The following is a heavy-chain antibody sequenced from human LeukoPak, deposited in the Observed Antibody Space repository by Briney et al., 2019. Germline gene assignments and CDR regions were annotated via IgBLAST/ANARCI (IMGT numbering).Heavy chain of an antibody. Sequence: SETLSLTCAVYGGSFSGYYWSWIRQPPGKGLEWIGVINHSGSTNYNPSLKSRVTISVDTSKNQFSLKLSSVTAADTAVYYCAGLWDVVPAANGLMGYYYMDVWGKGTTVTVSS. V-gene: IGHV4-34*01. J-gene: IGHJ6*03. CDR3: AGLWDVVPAANGLMGYYYMDV. CDR1: GGSFSGYY. D-gene: IGHD2-2*01. CDR2: INHSGST.